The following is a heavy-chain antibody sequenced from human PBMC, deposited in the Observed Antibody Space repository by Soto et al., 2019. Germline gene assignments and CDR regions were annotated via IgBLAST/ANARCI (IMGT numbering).Heavy chain of an antibody. CDR1: DCSIRVFCYY. J-gene: IGHJ5*02. CDR3: ARYGSGSDRFNWFDP. V-gene: IGHV4-31*03. CDR2: IYYSGST. Sequence: SETLSLTCTVSDCSIRVFCYYWSWLRHHPGKGLEWIGYIYYSGSTYYNPSLKSRVTISVDTSKNQCSLKLSSVTAADTAVYYCARYGSGSDRFNWFDPWGQGTLVTVSS. D-gene: IGHD3-10*01.